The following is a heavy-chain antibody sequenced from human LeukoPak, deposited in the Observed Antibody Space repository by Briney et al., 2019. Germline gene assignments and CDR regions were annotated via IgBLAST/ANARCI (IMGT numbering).Heavy chain of an antibody. Sequence: PGGSLRLSCAASGFTFSSYAMHWVRQAPGKGLEWVAVISYDGSNKYYADSVKGRFTISRDNAENSVYLQMNNLGAEDTAIYYCARDDGGNLNDAFDIWGPGTMVTVS. V-gene: IGHV3-30*04. CDR2: ISYDGSNK. J-gene: IGHJ3*02. D-gene: IGHD4-23*01. CDR3: ARDDGGNLNDAFDI. CDR1: GFTFSSYA.